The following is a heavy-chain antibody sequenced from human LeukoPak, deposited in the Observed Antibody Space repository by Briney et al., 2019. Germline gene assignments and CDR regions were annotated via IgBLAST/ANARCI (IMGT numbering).Heavy chain of an antibody. V-gene: IGHV3-74*01. CDR1: GFTFSAHW. J-gene: IGHJ5*01. CDR3: ARVLTYFDL. Sequence: GGSLRLSCAGSGFTFSAHWMHWVRQGQGKGLEGVARIKHEGGDENYADSVKGRFTISRDNDNKRLYLEMNSLTADDTGVYYCARVLTYFDLWGQGTLVTVSS. CDR2: IKHEGGDE.